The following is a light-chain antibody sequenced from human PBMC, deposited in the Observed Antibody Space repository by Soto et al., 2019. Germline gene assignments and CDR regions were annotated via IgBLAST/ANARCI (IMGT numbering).Light chain of an antibody. CDR2: GAS. CDR1: QSVSSSY. CDR3: HQYGSSPYT. V-gene: IGKV3-20*01. J-gene: IGKJ2*01. Sequence: EIVLTQSPGTLSLSPGERATLSCRASQSVSSSYLAWYQQKPGQAPRLLIYGASSRATGIPDRFSGSGSGTDFTLTICRLETEDFAVYYCHQYGSSPYTFGQGTKLEIK.